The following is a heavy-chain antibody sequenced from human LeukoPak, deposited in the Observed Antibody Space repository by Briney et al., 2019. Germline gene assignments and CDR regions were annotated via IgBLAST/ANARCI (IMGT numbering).Heavy chain of an antibody. CDR1: GGSISSGDYF. J-gene: IGHJ3*02. Sequence: PSETLSLTCTVSGGSISSGDYFWRWIRQPPGKGLEWIGYIYYSGTTNYNPSLKSRVTISVDMSKNQFSLKLSSVTAADTAVYYCARHVNIPWFGEFGTFDIWGQGTMVTVSS. V-gene: IGHV4-61*05. D-gene: IGHD3-10*01. CDR2: IYYSGTT. CDR3: ARHVNIPWFGEFGTFDI.